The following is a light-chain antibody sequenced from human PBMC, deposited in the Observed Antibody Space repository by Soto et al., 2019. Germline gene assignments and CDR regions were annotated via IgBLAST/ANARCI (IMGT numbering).Light chain of an antibody. J-gene: IGLJ2*01. CDR3: SSSTSSSTLV. Sequence: QSALTQPASVSGSPGQSITISCTGTSSDVGGYNYVSWYQQHSGKAPKLMIYDVNNRPSGVSNRFSGSKSGNTASLTISGLQAEDEADYYCSSSTSSSTLVFGGGTKLTVL. CDR2: DVN. CDR1: SSDVGGYNY. V-gene: IGLV2-14*01.